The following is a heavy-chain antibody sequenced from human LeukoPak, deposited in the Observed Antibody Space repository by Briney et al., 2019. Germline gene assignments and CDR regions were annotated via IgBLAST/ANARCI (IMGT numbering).Heavy chain of an antibody. V-gene: IGHV3-74*01. CDR2: MNSDGSSP. CDR1: GFTFSTHW. CDR3: ARGGDGSNIYWYFDL. Sequence: AAGSLRLSCAASGFTFSTHWMHWARQAPGKGLEWVSRMNSDGSSPSYADSVKGRFTISRDNAKNTLYLQMNSLRAEDTAVYYCARGGDGSNIYWYFDLWGRGTLVTVSS. D-gene: IGHD5-24*01. J-gene: IGHJ2*01.